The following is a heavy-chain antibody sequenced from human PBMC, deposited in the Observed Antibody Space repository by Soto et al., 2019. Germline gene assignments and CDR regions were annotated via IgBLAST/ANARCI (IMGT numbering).Heavy chain of an antibody. J-gene: IGHJ4*02. V-gene: IGHV4-39*01. Sequence: NPSETLSLTCTVSGGSISSSSYYWGWIRQPPGKGLEWIGSIYYSGSTYYNPSLKSRVTISVDTSKNQFSLKLSPVTAADTAVYYCARFSRQQPGDYWGQGTLVTVSS. CDR1: GGSISSSSYY. CDR2: IYYSGST. CDR3: ARFSRQQPGDY. D-gene: IGHD6-13*01.